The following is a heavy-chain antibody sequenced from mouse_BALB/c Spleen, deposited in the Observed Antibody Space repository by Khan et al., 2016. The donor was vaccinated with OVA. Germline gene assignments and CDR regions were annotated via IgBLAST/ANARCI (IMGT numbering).Heavy chain of an antibody. D-gene: IGHD1-1*01. CDR3: ARRGQRWDFDY. CDR1: GYSFINYW. Sequence: QVRLQQSGAELVKPGASVKMSCKASGYSFINYWILWVKQRPGKGLEWIGYINPSTGYTEYNQNFKDKATLTADKSSSTAYMQLSSLTSEDSAVYYCARRGQRWDFDYWGQGTTLTVSS. V-gene: IGHV1-7*01. CDR2: INPSTGYT. J-gene: IGHJ2*01.